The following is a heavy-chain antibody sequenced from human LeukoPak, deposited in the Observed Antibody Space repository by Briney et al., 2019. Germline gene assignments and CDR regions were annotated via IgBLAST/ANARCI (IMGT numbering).Heavy chain of an antibody. CDR1: GFTFSSYW. D-gene: IGHD3-3*01. V-gene: IGHV3-7*01. J-gene: IGHJ4*02. CDR3: ARYQRDFWGARYFDY. CDR2: IKQDGSEK. Sequence: PGGSLRLSCAASGFTFSSYWMSWVRQAPGKGLEWVANIKQDGSEKYYVDSVKGRFTISRDNAKNSLYLQMNSLRAEDTAVYYCARYQRDFWGARYFDYWGQGTLVTVSS.